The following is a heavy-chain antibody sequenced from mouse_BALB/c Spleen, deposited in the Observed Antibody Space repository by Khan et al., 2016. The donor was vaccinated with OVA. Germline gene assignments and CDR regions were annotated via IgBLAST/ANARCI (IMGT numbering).Heavy chain of an antibody. CDR2: ISSGGSYT. D-gene: IGHD1-1*01. J-gene: IGHJ2*01. CDR3: ARTPGYYGSKYFDY. V-gene: IGHV5-9-3*01. CDR1: GFTFSNYA. Sequence: EVQLQESGGGLVKPGESLKFSCAASGFTFSNYAMSWVRQTPEKRLEWVATISSGGSYTYYPDSVKGRFTLPRDNANNTLYLQMSSLRSEDTAMYYCARTPGYYGSKYFDYWGQGTTLTVSS.